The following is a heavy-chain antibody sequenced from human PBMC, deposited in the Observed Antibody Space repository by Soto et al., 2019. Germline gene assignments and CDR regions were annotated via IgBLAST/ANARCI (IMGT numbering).Heavy chain of an antibody. J-gene: IGHJ5*02. CDR3: ARARLSRSWWFDP. CDR1: GGSISSYY. V-gene: IGHV4-59*01. D-gene: IGHD3-10*01. CDR2: IYYSGST. Sequence: SETLSLTCTVSGGSISSYYWSWIRQPPGKGQEWIGYIYYSGSTNYNPSLKSRVTISVDTSKNQFSLKLSSVTAADTAVYYCARARLSRSWWFDPWGQGTLVTVSS.